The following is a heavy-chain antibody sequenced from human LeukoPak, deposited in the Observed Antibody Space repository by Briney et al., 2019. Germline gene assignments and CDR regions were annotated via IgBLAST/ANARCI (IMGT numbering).Heavy chain of an antibody. CDR2: IKHSGST. CDR3: ARGARGSYYVWYFDL. CDR1: GGSFSGFY. Sequence: SETLSLTCAVYGGSFSGFYWSWIRQPPGKGLEWIGEIKHSGSTNYNPSLKSRVTISVDTSKNQFSLKLSSVTAADTAVYYCARGARGSYYVWYFDLWGRGTLVTVSS. V-gene: IGHV4-34*01. D-gene: IGHD1-26*01. J-gene: IGHJ2*01.